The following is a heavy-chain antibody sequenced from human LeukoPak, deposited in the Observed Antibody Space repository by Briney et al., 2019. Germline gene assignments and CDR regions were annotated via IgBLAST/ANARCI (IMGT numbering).Heavy chain of an antibody. J-gene: IGHJ3*02. D-gene: IGHD3-9*01. CDR1: GFTFSDYY. CDR3: ARVSARTSGYYRVDAFDI. CDR2: ISSSSSYT. V-gene: IGHV3-11*06. Sequence: PGGSLRLSCAASGFTFSDYYMSWIRQAPGKGPEWVSYISSSSSYTNYADSVKGRFTISRDNAKNSLYLQMNSLRAEDTAVYYCARVSARTSGYYRVDAFDIWGQGTMVTVSS.